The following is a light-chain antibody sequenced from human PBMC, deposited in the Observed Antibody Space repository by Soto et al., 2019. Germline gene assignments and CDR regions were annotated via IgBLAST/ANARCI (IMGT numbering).Light chain of an antibody. CDR2: SNN. CDR3: AAWDDSLNGPLYV. V-gene: IGLV1-44*01. CDR1: SSNIGSNT. J-gene: IGLJ1*01. Sequence: QSALTQPPSASGTPGQRVTISCSGSSSNIGSNTVNWYQQLPGTAPKLLIYSNNQRPSGVPDRFSGSKSGTSASLAISGLQSEDEADYYCAAWDDSLNGPLYVFGTGTKDTDL.